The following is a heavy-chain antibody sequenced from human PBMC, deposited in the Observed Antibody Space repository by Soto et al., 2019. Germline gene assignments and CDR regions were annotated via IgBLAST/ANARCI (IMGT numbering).Heavy chain of an antibody. V-gene: IGHV1-69*05. J-gene: IGHJ6*02. CDR1: GGTFSRYS. D-gene: IGHD3-22*01. CDR3: ARPYEGGYSSNHHYYYGLDV. Sequence: SVKVSCKISGGTFSRYSISWVRQAPGQGLEWMGGIVPIFGTRNYAQKIQDRVTITTDESATTAHMELRNLRSEDTAVYYCARPYEGGYSSNHHYYYGLDVWGQGTAVTVSS. CDR2: IVPIFGTR.